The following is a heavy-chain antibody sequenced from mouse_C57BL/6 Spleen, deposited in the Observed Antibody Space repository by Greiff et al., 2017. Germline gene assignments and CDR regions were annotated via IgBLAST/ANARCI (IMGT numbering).Heavy chain of an antibody. J-gene: IGHJ2*01. CDR1: GYSITSGYY. CDR3: ARDYYGPYYFDY. V-gene: IGHV3-6*01. D-gene: IGHD1-1*01. CDR2: ISYDGSN. Sequence: EVKLQESGPGLVKPSQSLSLTCSVTGYSITSGYYWNWIRQFPGNKLEWMGYISYDGSNNYNPSLKNRISITRDTSTNQFFLKLNSVTTEDTATYYCARDYYGPYYFDYWGQGTTLTVSS.